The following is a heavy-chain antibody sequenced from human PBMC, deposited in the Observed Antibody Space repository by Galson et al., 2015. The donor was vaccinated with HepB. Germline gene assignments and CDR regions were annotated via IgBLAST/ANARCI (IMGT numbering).Heavy chain of an antibody. J-gene: IGHJ3*02. CDR1: GYTFTSYG. CDR2: IYPGDSDT. V-gene: IGHV5-51*01. Sequence: KVSCKASGYTFTSYGISWVRQMPGKGLEWMGIIYPGDSDTRYSPSFQGQVTISADKFISTAYLQWSSLKASDTAMYYCARLGLGFRRAVVAFDIWGQGTMVTVSS. CDR3: ARLGLGFRRAVVAFDI. D-gene: IGHD7-27*01.